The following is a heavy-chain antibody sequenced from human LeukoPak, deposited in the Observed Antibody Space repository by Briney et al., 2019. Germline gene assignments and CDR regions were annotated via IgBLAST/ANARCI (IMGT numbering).Heavy chain of an antibody. D-gene: IGHD5-18*01. J-gene: IGHJ4*02. V-gene: IGHV1-2*02. CDR2: ISPNSGGT. CDR1: GCTFTGYY. Sequence: GASVKVSCKASGCTFTGYYMHWVRQAPGQGLEWMGWISPNSGGTNYAQKFQDRVTMTRDTSISTAYMELSSLRSDDAAVYYCARARYQDTKVGYFDYWGQGSLVTVSS. CDR3: ARARYQDTKVGYFDY.